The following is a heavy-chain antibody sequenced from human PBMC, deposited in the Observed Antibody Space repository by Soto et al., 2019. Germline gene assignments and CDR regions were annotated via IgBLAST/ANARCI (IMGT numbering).Heavy chain of an antibody. CDR2: IKQDGSEK. Sequence: GGSLRLSCAASGFTFSSYWMSWVRQAPGKGLEWVANIKQDGSEKYYVDSVKGRFTISRDNAKNSLYLQMNSLRAEDTAVYYCARGGVLEWLPVDYWGQGTLVTVSS. V-gene: IGHV3-7*03. CDR3: ARGGVLEWLPVDY. J-gene: IGHJ4*02. CDR1: GFTFSSYW. D-gene: IGHD3-3*01.